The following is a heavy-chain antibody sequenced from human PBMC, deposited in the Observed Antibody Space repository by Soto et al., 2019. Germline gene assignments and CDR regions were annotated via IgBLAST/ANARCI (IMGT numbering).Heavy chain of an antibody. D-gene: IGHD5-18*01. CDR3: ARQQVTYDALDI. CDR2: IYYIGST. J-gene: IGHJ3*02. Sequence: SETLSLTCTVSGGSISSHYWNWIRQPPGKGLEWIGYIYYIGSTNYNPSLKSRVTISVDKSKNQFSLNLSSVTAADTAVYYCARQQVTYDALDIWGQGTMVTVSS. V-gene: IGHV4-59*08. CDR1: GGSISSHY.